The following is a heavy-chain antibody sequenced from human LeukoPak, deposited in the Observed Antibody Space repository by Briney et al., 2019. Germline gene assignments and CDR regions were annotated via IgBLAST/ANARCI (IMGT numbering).Heavy chain of an antibody. CDR2: IYSGGST. D-gene: IGHD5-12*01. CDR1: GFTVSSNY. V-gene: IGHV3-66*01. CDR3: ARDLVATTLFRSAYYGMDV. J-gene: IGHJ6*02. Sequence: GGSLRLSCAASGFTVSSNYMSWVRQAPGKGLEWVSVIYSGGSTYYADSVKGRFTISRDNSKNTLYLQMNSLRAEDTAVYCCARDLVATTLFRSAYYGMDVWGQGTTVTVSS.